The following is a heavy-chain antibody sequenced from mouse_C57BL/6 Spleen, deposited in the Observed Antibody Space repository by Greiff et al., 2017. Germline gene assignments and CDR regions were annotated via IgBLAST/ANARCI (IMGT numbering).Heavy chain of an antibody. Sequence: VQLQQSGPELVKPGASVTISCKASGYSFTGYYMHWVKQSSEKSLEWIGEINPSTGGTSSNQKFKGKATLTVDKSSSTAYMQLKSLTSEDSAVYYCAREDYYGSSPFDYWGQGTTLTVSS. CDR3: AREDYYGSSPFDY. D-gene: IGHD1-1*01. V-gene: IGHV1-43*01. CDR2: INPSTGGT. CDR1: GYSFTGYY. J-gene: IGHJ2*01.